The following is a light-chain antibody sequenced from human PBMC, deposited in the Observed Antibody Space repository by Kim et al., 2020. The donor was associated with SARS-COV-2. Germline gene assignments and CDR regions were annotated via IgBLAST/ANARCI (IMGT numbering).Light chain of an antibody. V-gene: IGKV1-39*01. CDR3: QQSYSTPLVT. CDR2: AAS. CDR1: QSISSY. Sequence: DIQMTQSPSSLSASVGDIVTITCRASQSISSYLNWYQQKPGKAPKLLIYAASSLQSGVPSRFSGSGSGTDFTLTISSLQPEDFATYYCQQSYSTPLVTFGGGTKVDIK. J-gene: IGKJ4*01.